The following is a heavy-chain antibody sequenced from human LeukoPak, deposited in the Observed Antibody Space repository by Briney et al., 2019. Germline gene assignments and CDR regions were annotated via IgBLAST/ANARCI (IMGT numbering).Heavy chain of an antibody. D-gene: IGHD5-18*01. CDR3: ARDPVLAWIQLWSYFDY. CDR2: ISYDGSNK. Sequence: GGSLRLSCAASGFTFSSYAMHWVRQAPGKGLEWVAVISYDGSNKYYADSVKGRFTISRDNSKNTLYLQMNSLRAEDTAVYYCARDPVLAWIQLWSYFDYWGQGTLVTVSS. V-gene: IGHV3-30*04. CDR1: GFTFSSYA. J-gene: IGHJ4*02.